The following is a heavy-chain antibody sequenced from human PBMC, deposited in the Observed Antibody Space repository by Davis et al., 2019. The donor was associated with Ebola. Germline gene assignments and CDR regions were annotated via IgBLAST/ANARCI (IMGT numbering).Heavy chain of an antibody. CDR1: GASITSFY. J-gene: IGHJ4*02. CDR3: ARDLNGREDY. D-gene: IGHD1-26*01. CDR2: IHHSGTS. Sequence: PSETLSLTCSVSGASITSFYWYWIRQPPGKGLEWIGYIHHSGTSKLNPSLKSRVTMSVDTSKSQFSLNLNSVTAADTAVYYCARDLNGREDYWGQGILVTVSS. V-gene: IGHV4-59*01.